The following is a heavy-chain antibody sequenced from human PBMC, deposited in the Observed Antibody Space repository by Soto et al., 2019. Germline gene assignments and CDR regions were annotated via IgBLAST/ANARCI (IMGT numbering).Heavy chain of an antibody. D-gene: IGHD3-16*01. J-gene: IGHJ6*02. CDR2: INGYNGNT. V-gene: IGHV1-18*01. Sequence: QVQLVQSGAEVKKPGASVKVSCKASGYTFTSYGITWVRQAPGQGLEWLGWINGYNGNTNYVQKLQGRVTMTTDTSTSTAYMELRSLRSDDTAVYYCARMGDVPYYYYGMDVWGQGTTVTVSS. CDR3: ARMGDVPYYYYGMDV. CDR1: GYTFTSYG.